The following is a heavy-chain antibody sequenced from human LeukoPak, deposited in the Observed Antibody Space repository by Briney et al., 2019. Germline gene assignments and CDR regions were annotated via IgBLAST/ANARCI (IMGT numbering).Heavy chain of an antibody. V-gene: IGHV3-48*03. CDR1: GFTFSSYE. CDR2: ISSSGDRTL. D-gene: IGHD3-22*01. J-gene: IGHJ4*02. Sequence: QPGGSLRLSCAASGFTFSSYEMIWVRQAPGQGLEWLAYISSSGDRTLYCSASMKGRFTVSRDNAKNSLYLQMSTLTIEDTAVYYCARESDGGGYRFDYWGQGSLVTVSS. CDR3: ARESDGGGYRFDY.